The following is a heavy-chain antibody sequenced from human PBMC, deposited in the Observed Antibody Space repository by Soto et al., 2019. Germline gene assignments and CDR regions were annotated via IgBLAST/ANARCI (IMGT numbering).Heavy chain of an antibody. D-gene: IGHD6-13*01. V-gene: IGHV1-46*01. J-gene: IGHJ4*02. CDR1: GYTFTNYY. CDR3: ARDLAAGDH. CDR2: INPTSGST. Sequence: QVQLVQSGAEVKKPGASVKVSCKASGYTFTNYYIHWVRQAPGQGLEWMGIINPTSGSTNYAQKFQGRVTLTYDTSTTTVYMELSGVRSEDTAVLYLARDLAAGDHWGQGTLVTVSS.